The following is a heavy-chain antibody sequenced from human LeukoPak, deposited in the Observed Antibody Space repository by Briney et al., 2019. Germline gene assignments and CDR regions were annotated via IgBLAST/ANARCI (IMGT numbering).Heavy chain of an antibody. V-gene: IGHV6-1*01. J-gene: IGHJ5*02. CDR1: GDSVSSNSAA. CDR3: ASTPYSYGYFSWFDP. D-gene: IGHD5-18*01. CDR2: TYYRSKWYN. Sequence: PSQTLSLTCAISGDSVSSNSAAWNWIRQSPSRGLEWLGRTYYRSKWYNDYAVSVKSRITINPDTSKNQFSLQLNSVTPEDTAVYYCASTPYSYGYFSWFDPWGQGTLVTVSS.